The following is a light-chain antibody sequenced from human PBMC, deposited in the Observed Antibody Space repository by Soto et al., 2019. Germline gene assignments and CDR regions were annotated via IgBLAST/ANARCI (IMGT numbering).Light chain of an antibody. V-gene: IGKV3-20*01. CDR3: QQYGSSPFT. CDR2: GAS. Sequence: IVLTHSPGTLSLSPGEIATLSFRAVHSVPNSYLAWYQQKPVQAPRLLIYGASSRATGIPDRFSGSGSGTDFTLTISRLEPEDFAVYYCQQYGSSPFTFGPGTKVDTK. J-gene: IGKJ3*01. CDR1: HSVPNSY.